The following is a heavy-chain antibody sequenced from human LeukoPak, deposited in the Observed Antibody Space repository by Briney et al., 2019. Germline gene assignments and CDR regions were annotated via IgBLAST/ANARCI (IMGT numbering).Heavy chain of an antibody. CDR3: ARGGTMVRGSFDY. Sequence: GGSLRLSCAASGFTFSSYEMNWVRQAPGKGLEWVSYISSSGSTIYYADSVKGRFTISRDNAKNSLYLQMNSLRAEDTAVYYCARGGTMVRGSFDYWGQGTLVTVSS. CDR2: ISSSGSTI. CDR1: GFTFSSYE. V-gene: IGHV3-48*03. J-gene: IGHJ4*02. D-gene: IGHD3-10*01.